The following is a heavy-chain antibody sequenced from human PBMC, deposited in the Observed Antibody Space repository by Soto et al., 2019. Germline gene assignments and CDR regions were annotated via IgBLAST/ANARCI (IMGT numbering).Heavy chain of an antibody. V-gene: IGHV3-30*01. D-gene: IGHD3-16*02. J-gene: IGHJ4*02. CDR1: GITFSSYT. Sequence: QVQLVESGGGVVQPGRSLRLSCTTSGITFSSYTMHWVRQAPGKGLEWMALISFDASDKYYADSVKGRFSISRDNSKNTLFLQMDSLRPDDTAVYYCARDRLRLGELSLIGYFDYCGRGTLVAVSS. CDR3: ARDRLRLGELSLIGYFDY. CDR2: ISFDASDK.